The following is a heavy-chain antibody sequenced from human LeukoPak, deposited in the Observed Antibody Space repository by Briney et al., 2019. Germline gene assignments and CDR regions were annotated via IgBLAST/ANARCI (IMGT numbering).Heavy chain of an antibody. CDR1: GYTFTGYY. Sequence: GASVKVSCKASGYTFTGYYMHWVRQAPGQGLEWMGWINPNSGGTNYAQKFQGRVTMTRDTSISTAYMELSRLRSDDTAVYYCARDYSKRGSYSPDYWGQGTLVTVSS. CDR2: INPNSGGT. J-gene: IGHJ4*02. D-gene: IGHD1-26*01. CDR3: ARDYSKRGSYSPDY. V-gene: IGHV1-2*02.